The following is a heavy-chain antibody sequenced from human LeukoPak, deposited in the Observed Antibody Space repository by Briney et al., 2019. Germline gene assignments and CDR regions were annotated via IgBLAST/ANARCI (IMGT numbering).Heavy chain of an antibody. D-gene: IGHD3-10*01. CDR1: GGSFSGYY. CDR3: ASPMVRGYYYYYGMDV. Sequence: SETLSLTCAVYGGSFSGYYWSWIRQPPGKGLEWIGEINHSGSTNYNPSLKSRVTISVDTSKNQFSLKLSSVTAADTAVYYCASPMVRGYYYYYGMDVWGQGTTVTVSS. CDR2: INHSGST. V-gene: IGHV4-34*01. J-gene: IGHJ6*02.